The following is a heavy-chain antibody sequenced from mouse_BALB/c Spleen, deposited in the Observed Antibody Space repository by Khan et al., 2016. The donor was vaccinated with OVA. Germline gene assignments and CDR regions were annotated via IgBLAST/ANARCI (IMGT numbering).Heavy chain of an antibody. CDR2: IDPCNGDT. D-gene: IGHD4-1*01. V-gene: IGHV1S135*01. CDR3: ARHGSASGFAN. Sequence: VQLKESGPELLKPGASVKISCKASGYSFTSYYIHWVKQSHGRSLEWIGYIDPCNGDTTPNQKFKDKATLTVDKSSSTAYIHLTSLTSEDSAVSECARHGSASGFANWGQGTLVTVYA. J-gene: IGHJ3*01. CDR1: GYSFTSYY.